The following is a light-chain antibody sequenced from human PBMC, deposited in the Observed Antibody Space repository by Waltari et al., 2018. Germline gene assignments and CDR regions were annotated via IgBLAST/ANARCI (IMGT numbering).Light chain of an antibody. CDR2: EDN. V-gene: IGLV6-57*02. Sequence: NFMLTQPHSVSESPGKTVTISCTASSGSIASNHVQWHQRRPDSAPKTLIYEDNKRPSWVPDRFSGSIYSSSISASLTISGLKTEDEADYYCQSFQNSQTVFGGGTKLTVL. J-gene: IGLJ3*02. CDR3: QSFQNSQTV. CDR1: SGSIASNH.